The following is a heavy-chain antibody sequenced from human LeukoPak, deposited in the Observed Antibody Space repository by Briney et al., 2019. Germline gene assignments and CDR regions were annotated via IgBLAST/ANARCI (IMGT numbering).Heavy chain of an antibody. V-gene: IGHV1-69*13. CDR1: GGTFSSYA. J-gene: IGHJ4*02. Sequence: SVKVSCKASGGTFSSYAISWVRQAPGQGLEWMGGIIPIFGTANYAQKFQGRVTITADESTSTAYMELSSLRSEDTAVYYCASSAGIVAVPSDFDYWGQGTLVTVSS. CDR2: IIPIFGTA. D-gene: IGHD2-21*01. CDR3: ASSAGIVAVPSDFDY.